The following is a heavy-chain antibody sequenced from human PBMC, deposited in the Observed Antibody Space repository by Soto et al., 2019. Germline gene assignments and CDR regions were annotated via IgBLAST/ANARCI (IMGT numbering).Heavy chain of an antibody. CDR3: AREGTGGXXXXVYYYYGMDV. CDR1: GXTXTSYG. J-gene: IGHJ6*02. D-gene: IGHD2-8*02. CDR2: ISAYNGNT. V-gene: IGHV1-18*01. Sequence: ASVKVSCXASGXTXTSYGFSWXRQAPGQGLEWMGWISAYNGNTNYAQKLQGRVTMTTDTSTSTAYMELRSLRSDDTAVYYCAREGTGGXXXXVYYYYGMDVWGQGTTVT.